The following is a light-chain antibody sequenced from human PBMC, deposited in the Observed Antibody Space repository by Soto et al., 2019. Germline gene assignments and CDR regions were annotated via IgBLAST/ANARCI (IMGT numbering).Light chain of an antibody. V-gene: IGLV1-44*01. CDR1: SSNIGSNT. CDR2: SNN. J-gene: IGLJ3*02. Sequence: QPVLTQPPSASGTPGQRVTISCSGSSSNIGSNTVNWYQQLPGTAPNLLIYSNNQRPSGVPDRFSGSKSGTSASLAISGLQSDDEADYHCAAWDDSLTARVFGGGTKLTVL. CDR3: AAWDDSLTARV.